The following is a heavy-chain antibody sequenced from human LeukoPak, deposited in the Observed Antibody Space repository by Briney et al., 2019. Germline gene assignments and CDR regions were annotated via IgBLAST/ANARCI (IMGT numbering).Heavy chain of an antibody. CDR3: VIGDSGSYKDY. V-gene: IGHV4-4*07. CDR2: INTSGST. Sequence: SETLSLTCTVSGGSISSSYWSWIRQPAGKGLEWIGRINTSGSTNYNPSLESRVTISVDTSKNQFSLKLSSVTAADTAVYYCVIGDSGSYKDYWGQGTLVTVSS. D-gene: IGHD1-26*01. J-gene: IGHJ4*02. CDR1: GGSISSSY.